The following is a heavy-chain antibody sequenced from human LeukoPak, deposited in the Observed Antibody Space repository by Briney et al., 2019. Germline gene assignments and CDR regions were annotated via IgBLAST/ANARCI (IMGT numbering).Heavy chain of an antibody. Sequence: ASVKVSCKASGYTFTVYYMHWVRQAPGQGLEWMGWINPNSGGTNYAQKFQGRVTMTRDTSISTAYMELSRLRSDDTAVYYCARVGVEGASCYDYWGQGTLVTVSS. D-gene: IGHD2-2*01. CDR2: INPNSGGT. CDR1: GYTFTVYY. J-gene: IGHJ4*02. V-gene: IGHV1-2*02. CDR3: ARVGVEGASCYDY.